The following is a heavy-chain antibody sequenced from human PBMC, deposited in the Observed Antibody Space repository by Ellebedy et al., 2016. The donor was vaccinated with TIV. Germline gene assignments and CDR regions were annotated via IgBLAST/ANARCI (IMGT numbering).Heavy chain of an antibody. V-gene: IGHV1-46*01. D-gene: IGHD1-26*01. CDR1: GFTFTSDY. J-gene: IGHJ4*02. CDR3: AREGASAGADYFDY. Sequence: AASVKVSCKASGFTFTSDYIHWVRQAPGQGLEWMGRLNPGGGRTKFAPNFQGRLTMTRDTSTSEVYMEVRSLRSDDTAVYYCAREGASAGADYFDYWGQGTLVIVSS. CDR2: LNPGGGRT.